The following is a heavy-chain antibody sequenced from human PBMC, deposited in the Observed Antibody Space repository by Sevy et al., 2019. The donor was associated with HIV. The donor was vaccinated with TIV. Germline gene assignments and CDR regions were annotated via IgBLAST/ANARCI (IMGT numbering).Heavy chain of an antibody. CDR2: IWYDGSDT. CDR1: GFTFSSYG. D-gene: IGHD3-9*01. V-gene: IGHV3-30*02. Sequence: GGYLRLSCAASGFTFSSYGMHWVRQAPGKGLEWMAFIWYDGSDTYYADSVKGRFNISRDNSKNTLYLQMNSLRTEDTAIYYCASDILTGSDFWGQGTLVTVSS. J-gene: IGHJ4*02. CDR3: ASDILTGSDF.